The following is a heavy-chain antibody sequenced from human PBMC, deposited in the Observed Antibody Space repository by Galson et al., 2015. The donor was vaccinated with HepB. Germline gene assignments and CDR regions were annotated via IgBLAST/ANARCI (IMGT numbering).Heavy chain of an antibody. CDR2: IYPGDSDT. CDR3: ARPVILWFGEFGYFDY. Sequence: QSGAEVKKPGESLKISCKGSGYSFTSYWIGWVRQMPGKGLEWMGIIYPGDSDTRYSPSFQGQVTISADKSISTAYLQWSSLKASDTAMYYCARPVILWFGEFGYFDYWGQGTLVTVSS. CDR1: GYSFTSYW. J-gene: IGHJ4*02. V-gene: IGHV5-51*01. D-gene: IGHD3-10*01.